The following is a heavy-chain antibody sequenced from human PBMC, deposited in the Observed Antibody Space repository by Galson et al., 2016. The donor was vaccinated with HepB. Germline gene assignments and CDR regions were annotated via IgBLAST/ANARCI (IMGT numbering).Heavy chain of an antibody. CDR2: IYPGDFDT. CDR1: GYTFDSYW. D-gene: IGHD3-3*01. Sequence: QSGAEVKTSGESLKISCRGSGYTFDSYWIGWVRQMPGKGLEWMGIIYPGDFDTRYGPSFQGQVTISVDKSISTAYLQWSGLTASDTAIYYCTRSLTGSSDFCGAIYQYSAMDVWGQGTTVTVS. J-gene: IGHJ6*02. V-gene: IGHV5-51*01. CDR3: TRSLTGSSDFCGAIYQYSAMDV.